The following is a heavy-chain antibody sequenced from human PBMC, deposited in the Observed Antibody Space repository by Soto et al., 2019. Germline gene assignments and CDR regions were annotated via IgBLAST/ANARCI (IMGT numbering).Heavy chain of an antibody. V-gene: IGHV3-74*01. CDR2: MNPDGSTR. CDR1: GFTFSSNW. Sequence: EVQLVESGGDLVQPGGSLRLSCAASGFTFSSNWMHWVRQGPGKGLVWVSRMNPDGSTRGYADSVKGRFTISRDNARNTVFRQKSSLRDADTAVYYCARGGEVGAGQYYLDDSWGQGTLVTVSS. J-gene: IGHJ4*02. D-gene: IGHD2-21*01. CDR3: ARGGEVGAGQYYLDDS.